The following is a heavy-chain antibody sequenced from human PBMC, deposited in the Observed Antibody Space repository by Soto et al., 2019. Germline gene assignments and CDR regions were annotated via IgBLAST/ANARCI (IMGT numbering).Heavy chain of an antibody. CDR1: GYTFTSYG. Sequence: ASVKVSCKASGYTFTSYGISWVRQAPGQGLEWMGWISAYNGNTNYAQKLQGRVTMTTDTSTSTAYMELRSLRSDDTAVYYCARDSDFDWLSLFFDYWGQGTLVTVSS. J-gene: IGHJ4*02. V-gene: IGHV1-18*01. CDR2: ISAYNGNT. D-gene: IGHD3-9*01. CDR3: ARDSDFDWLSLFFDY.